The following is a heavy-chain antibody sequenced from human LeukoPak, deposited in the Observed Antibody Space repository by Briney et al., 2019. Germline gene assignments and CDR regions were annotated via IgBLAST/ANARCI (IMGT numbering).Heavy chain of an antibody. D-gene: IGHD3-10*01. CDR3: ANSDGSGSYYRNPFDY. CDR1: GFTFSSYW. CDR2: IKQDGSEK. Sequence: GGSLRLSCAASGFTFSSYWMSWVRQAPGRGLEWVANIKQDGSEKYYVDSVKGRFTISRDNAKNSLYLQMNSLRAEDTAVYYCANSDGSGSYYRNPFDYWGQGTLVTVSS. J-gene: IGHJ4*02. V-gene: IGHV3-7*03.